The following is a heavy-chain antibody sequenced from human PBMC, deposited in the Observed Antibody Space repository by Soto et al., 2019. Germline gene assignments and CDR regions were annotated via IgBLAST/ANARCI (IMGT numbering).Heavy chain of an antibody. Sequence: GGSLRLSCAASGFTFSSYAMSWVRQAPGKGLEWVSAISGSGGSTYYADSVKGRFTISRDNSKNTQYLQKNSLRAEDAAEYYCAKDGWDRPVGVNAILDDWGQGTLVTVSS. J-gene: IGHJ4*02. CDR1: GFTFSSYA. D-gene: IGHD2-21*01. V-gene: IGHV3-23*01. CDR3: AKDGWDRPVGVNAILDD. CDR2: ISGSGGST.